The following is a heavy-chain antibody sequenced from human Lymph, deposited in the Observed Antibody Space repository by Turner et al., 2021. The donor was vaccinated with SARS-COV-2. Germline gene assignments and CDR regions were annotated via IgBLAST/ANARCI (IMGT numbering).Heavy chain of an antibody. CDR3: ARVGVRFEWSDGYHYYYAMDV. J-gene: IGHJ6*02. D-gene: IGHD3-3*01. V-gene: IGHV3-30-3*01. Sequence: QVQLVESGGGVVQPGRSLRLSCAASGFTFSSYAMHWVRQAPGKGLEWVAVISYDGSSKFHADSVKGRFTISRDNAKNSLYLQMNSLRADDTAVYFCARVGVRFEWSDGYHYYYAMDVWGQGTTVTVSS. CDR1: GFTFSSYA. CDR2: ISYDGSSK.